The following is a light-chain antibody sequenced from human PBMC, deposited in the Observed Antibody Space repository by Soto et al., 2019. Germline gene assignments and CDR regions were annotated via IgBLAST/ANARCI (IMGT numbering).Light chain of an antibody. CDR2: QVT. J-gene: IGLJ2*01. Sequence: QSALTQPASVSGSPGQSITISCTGSSSDVGRFNYVSWYQQHPGKAPKLMIYQVTDRPSGVSDRFSGSKSGNTASLTVSGLQAEDEADYYCSSFTSIDTWVFGGGTKVTVL. CDR1: SSDVGRFNY. CDR3: SSFTSIDTWV. V-gene: IGLV2-14*01.